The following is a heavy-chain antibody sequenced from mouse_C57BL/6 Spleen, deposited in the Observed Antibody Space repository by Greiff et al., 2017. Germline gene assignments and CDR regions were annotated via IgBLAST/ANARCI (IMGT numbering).Heavy chain of an antibody. J-gene: IGHJ4*01. CDR2: IDPSDSET. CDR3: ARGEPYYYAMDY. CDR1: GYTFTSYW. Sequence: VQLQQPGAELVRPGSSVKLSCKASGYTFTSYWMHWVKQRPIQGLEWIGNIDPSDSETHYNQKFKDKATLTVDKSSSADYMQLSSLTSEDSAVYYCARGEPYYYAMDYWGQGTSVTVSS. V-gene: IGHV1-52*01.